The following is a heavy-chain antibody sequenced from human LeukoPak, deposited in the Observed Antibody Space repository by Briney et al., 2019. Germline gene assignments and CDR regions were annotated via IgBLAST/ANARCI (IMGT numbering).Heavy chain of an antibody. V-gene: IGHV3-23*01. D-gene: IGHD3-22*01. CDR2: IGASGGST. CDR1: GFTFSNYA. J-gene: IGHJ6*02. CDR3: ARRPNYYDSSGYPYGMDV. Sequence: PGGSLRLSCTASGFTFSNYAMSWVRQAPGKGLQWVSAIGASGGSTYYADSVKGRFTISRDNSKNTLYLQMNSLRAEDTAVYYCARRPNYYDSSGYPYGMDVRGQGTTVTVSS.